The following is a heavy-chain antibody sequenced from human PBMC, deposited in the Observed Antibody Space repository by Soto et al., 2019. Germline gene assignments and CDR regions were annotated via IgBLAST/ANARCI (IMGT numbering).Heavy chain of an antibody. CDR1: GFTFSSYA. CDR3: ATAILAYCGGDCYSVWFDP. Sequence: GGSLRLSCAASGFTFSSYAMSWVRQAPGKGLEWVSAISGSGGSTYYADSVKGRFTISRDNSKNTLYLQMNSLGAEDTAVYYCATAILAYCGGDCYSVWFDPWGQGTLVTVSS. CDR2: ISGSGGST. D-gene: IGHD2-21*02. V-gene: IGHV3-23*01. J-gene: IGHJ5*02.